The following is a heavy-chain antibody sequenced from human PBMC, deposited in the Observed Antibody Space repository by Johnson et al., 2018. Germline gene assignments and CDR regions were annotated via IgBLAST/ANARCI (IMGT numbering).Heavy chain of an antibody. Sequence: VQLQESGGGPVQPGGSLRLSCAVSGFSFADAWMNWVRQAPGKGLEWVGLIKSDSDGGATDYATPLRGRFTISKDASKNTLYLHMNSLKTEDTAVYYCQHIGGTYTYVGDFWGQGTLVTVSS. J-gene: IGHJ4*02. CDR2: IKSDSDGGAT. CDR3: QHIGGTYTYVGDF. CDR1: GFSFADAW. D-gene: IGHD2-15*01. V-gene: IGHV3-15*07.